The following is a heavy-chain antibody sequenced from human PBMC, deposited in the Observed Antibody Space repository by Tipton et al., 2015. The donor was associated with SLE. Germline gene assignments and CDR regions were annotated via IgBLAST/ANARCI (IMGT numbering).Heavy chain of an antibody. Sequence: TLSLTCTVSGGSISSSSYYWGWIRQPPGKGLEWIGSIYYSGSTYYNPSLKSRVTISVDTSKNQFSLKLSSVTAADTAVYYCARVGWDLLWFGEYQPRNWFDPWGQGTLVTVSS. V-gene: IGHV4-39*07. CDR1: GGSISSSSYY. D-gene: IGHD3-10*01. CDR3: ARVGWDLLWFGEYQPRNWFDP. CDR2: IYYSGST. J-gene: IGHJ5*02.